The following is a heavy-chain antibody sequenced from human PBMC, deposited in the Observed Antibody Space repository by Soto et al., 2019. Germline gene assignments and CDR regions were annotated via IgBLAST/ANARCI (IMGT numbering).Heavy chain of an antibody. J-gene: IGHJ4*02. CDR1: GGSISSSSYY. CDR2: VYYIGSP. V-gene: IGHV4-39*01. CDR3: ARLSPLGY. Sequence: QLQLQESGPGLVKPSETLSLTCTVSGGSISSSSYYWGWIRQPPGKGLEWIGSVYYIGSPYFNPSLKSRITISVDTSKNQFSLKLSSVTAADTAVYYCARLSPLGYWGQGTLVTVSS. D-gene: IGHD7-27*01.